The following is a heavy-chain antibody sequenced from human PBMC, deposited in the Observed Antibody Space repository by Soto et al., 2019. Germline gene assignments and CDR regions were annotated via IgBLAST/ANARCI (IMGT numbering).Heavy chain of an antibody. Sequence: GGSLRLSCAASGFTFSSYAMHWVRQAPGKGLEWVAVISYDGSNKYYADSVKGRFTISRDNSKNTLYLQMNSLRAEDTAVYYCARDQHPTPDYGLYYYYGMDVWGQGTTVTVSS. J-gene: IGHJ6*02. CDR3: ARDQHPTPDYGLYYYYGMDV. CDR1: GFTFSSYA. CDR2: ISYDGSNK. V-gene: IGHV3-30-3*01. D-gene: IGHD4-17*01.